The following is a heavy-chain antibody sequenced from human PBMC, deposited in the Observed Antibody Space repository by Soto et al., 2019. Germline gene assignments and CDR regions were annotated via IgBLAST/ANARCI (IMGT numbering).Heavy chain of an antibody. D-gene: IGHD2-21*01. Sequence: SETLSLTCTVSGGSISSYYWSWIRQPPGKGLEWIGYIYYSGSTNYNPSLKSRVTISVDTSKNQFSLKLSSVTAADTAVYYCARHDWPLAPHAYWGQGTLVTVSS. CDR2: IYYSGST. CDR3: ARHDWPLAPHAY. CDR1: GGSISSYY. V-gene: IGHV4-59*08. J-gene: IGHJ4*02.